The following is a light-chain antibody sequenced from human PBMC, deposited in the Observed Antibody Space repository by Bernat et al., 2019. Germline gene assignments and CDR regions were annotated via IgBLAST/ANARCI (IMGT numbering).Light chain of an antibody. CDR1: QSVSSNY. Sequence: EIVLTQSPGTLSLSPGERATLSCRASQSVSSNYLGWYQQKPGQAPRLLIYAASSRATGIPDRFSGSGSGTEFTLTISRLEPEDLAVYYCQQYGISPPITFGQGTRLEI. V-gene: IGKV3-20*01. CDR3: QQYGISPPIT. CDR2: AAS. J-gene: IGKJ5*01.